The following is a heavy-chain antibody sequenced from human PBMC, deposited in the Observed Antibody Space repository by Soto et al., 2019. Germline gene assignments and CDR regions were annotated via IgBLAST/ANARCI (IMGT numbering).Heavy chain of an antibody. CDR3: ARVFEYSSSRAFAP. CDR2: INAGNGNT. CDR1: GYTFTSYA. D-gene: IGHD6-6*01. Sequence: ASVKVSCKASGYTFTSYAMHWVRQAPGQRLEWMGWINAGNGNTKYSQRFQGRVTITRDTSASTAYMELSSLRSEDTAVYYCARVFEYSSSRAFAPWGQGTLVTVSS. V-gene: IGHV1-3*01. J-gene: IGHJ5*02.